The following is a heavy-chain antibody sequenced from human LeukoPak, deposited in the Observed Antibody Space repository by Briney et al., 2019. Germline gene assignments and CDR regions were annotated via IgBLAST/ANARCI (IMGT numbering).Heavy chain of an antibody. J-gene: IGHJ4*02. CDR2: INPNSGGT. Sequence: GASVKVSCKASGYTFTGYYIHWVRHAPGQGLEWMGWINPNSGGTNYAQKFQGRVTMTRDTSISTAYMELSRLRSDDTAVYYCARDCSGGSCYSLHYWGQGTLVTVSS. CDR1: GYTFTGYY. V-gene: IGHV1-2*02. D-gene: IGHD2-15*01. CDR3: ARDCSGGSCYSLHY.